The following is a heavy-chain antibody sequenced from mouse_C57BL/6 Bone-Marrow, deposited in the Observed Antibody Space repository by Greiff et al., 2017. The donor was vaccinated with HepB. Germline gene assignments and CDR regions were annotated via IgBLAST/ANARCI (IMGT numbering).Heavy chain of an antibody. V-gene: IGHV5-17*01. D-gene: IGHD1-1*01. CDR3: ARVGLYGSSSYYFDY. CDR1: GFTFSDYG. J-gene: IGHJ2*01. CDR2: ISSGSSTI. Sequence: EVKLMESGGGLVKPGGSLKLSCAASGFTFSDYGMHWVRQAPEKGLEWVAYISSGSSTIYYADTVKGRFTISRDNAKNTLFLQMTSLRSEDTAMYYCARVGLYGSSSYYFDYWGQGTTLTVSS.